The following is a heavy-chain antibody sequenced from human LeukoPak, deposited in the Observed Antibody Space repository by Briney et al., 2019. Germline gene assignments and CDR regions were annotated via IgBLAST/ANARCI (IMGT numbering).Heavy chain of an antibody. V-gene: IGHV3-74*01. CDR2: INGDESST. J-gene: IGHJ4*02. CDR3: ARDRAESNWTNHTLFDS. D-gene: IGHD1/OR15-1a*01. CDR1: GFTFRDHW. Sequence: GGSLRLSCEASGFTFRDHWMHWVRQVPGKGLVWVSRINGDESSTAYADSVKGRFTISRDNAKNTLYLQMNSLRVEDTAIYYCARDRAESNWTNHTLFDSWGQGTPVTVSS.